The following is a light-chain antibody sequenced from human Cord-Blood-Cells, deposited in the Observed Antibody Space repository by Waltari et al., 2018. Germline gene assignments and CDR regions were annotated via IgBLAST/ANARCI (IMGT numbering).Light chain of an antibody. Sequence: DIQMTQSPSSLSASVGDRVTITCRASQSISSYLHWYQQKPGKAPKLLIYAAASLQSGVPSRFSGSGSGTDFTLTISSVQPDDFATYYSQQSYSTPCTFGQGTKVEIK. J-gene: IGKJ1*01. CDR3: QQSYSTPCT. CDR2: AAA. CDR1: QSISSY. V-gene: IGKV1-39*01.